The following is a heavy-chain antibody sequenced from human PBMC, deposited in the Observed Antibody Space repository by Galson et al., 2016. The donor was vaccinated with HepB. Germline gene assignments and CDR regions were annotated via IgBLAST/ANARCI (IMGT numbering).Heavy chain of an antibody. CDR3: ARARQTCTGDCYYNWFDP. V-gene: IGHV3-23*01. CDR1: GFDVSSYS. Sequence: SLRLSCAASGFDVSSYSMYWVRQAPGKGLEWVSVISANVGSTNYADSVEGRFTISRDSSNNTLSLQMNSLRVENTAIYYCARARQTCTGDCYYNWFDPWGQGTLVPVSS. D-gene: IGHD2-21*02. CDR2: ISANVGST. J-gene: IGHJ5*02.